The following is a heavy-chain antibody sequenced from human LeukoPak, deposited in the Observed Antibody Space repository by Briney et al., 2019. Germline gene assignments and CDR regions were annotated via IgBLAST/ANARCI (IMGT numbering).Heavy chain of an antibody. V-gene: IGHV4-39*07. CDR2: IYYSGST. J-gene: IGHJ4*02. CDR1: GGSISSSSYY. D-gene: IGHD3-9*01. Sequence: PSETLSLTCTVSGGSISSSSYYWGWIRQPPGKGLEWIGSIYYSGSTYYNPSLKSRVTISVDTSKNQFSLKLSSVTAADTAVYYCARADLTKGVDYWGQGTLVTVSS. CDR3: ARADLTKGVDY.